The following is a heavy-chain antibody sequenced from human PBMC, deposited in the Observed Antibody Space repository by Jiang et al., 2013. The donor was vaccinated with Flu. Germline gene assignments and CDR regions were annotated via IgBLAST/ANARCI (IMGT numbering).Heavy chain of an antibody. CDR1: GFTFSSYW. J-gene: IGHJ4*02. D-gene: IGHD2-2*01. CDR2: IKQDGSEK. V-gene: IGHV3-7*03. Sequence: QLLESGGGLVQPGGSLRLSCAASGFTFSSYWMSWVRQAPGKGLEWVANIKQDGSEKYYVDSVKGRFTISRDNAKNSLYLQMNSLRAEDTAVYYCARIPDIVVVPAAPTFDYWGQGTLVTVSS. CDR3: ARIPDIVVVPAAPTFDY.